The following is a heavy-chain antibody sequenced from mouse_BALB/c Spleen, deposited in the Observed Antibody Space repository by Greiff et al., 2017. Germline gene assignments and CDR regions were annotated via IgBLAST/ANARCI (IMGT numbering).Heavy chain of an antibody. Sequence: EVKLVESGGGLVQPKGSLKLSCAASGFTFNTYAMNWVRQAPGKGLEWVARIRSKSNNYATYYADSVKDRFTISRDDSQSMLYLQMNNLKTEDTAMYYCVRGGQLGRAWFAYWGQGTLVTVSA. CDR1: GFTFNTYA. J-gene: IGHJ3*01. CDR3: VRGGQLGRAWFAY. D-gene: IGHD3-2*01. CDR2: IRSKSNNYAT. V-gene: IGHV10-1*02.